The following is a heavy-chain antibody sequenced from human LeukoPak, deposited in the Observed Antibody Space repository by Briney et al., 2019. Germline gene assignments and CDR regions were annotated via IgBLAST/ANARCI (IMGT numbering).Heavy chain of an antibody. Sequence: PGGSLRLSCVASAFTFGKHPMSWVRQAPGNGLELVSAINERGDITKYADSVMRRFTISRDNSKNTLYLQMNSLRAEDTAVYYCARGDDISPGRVLEYWGRGTLVTVSS. V-gene: IGHV3-23*01. CDR3: ARGDDISPGRVLEY. CDR2: INERGDIT. J-gene: IGHJ4*02. CDR1: AFTFGKHP. D-gene: IGHD3-9*01.